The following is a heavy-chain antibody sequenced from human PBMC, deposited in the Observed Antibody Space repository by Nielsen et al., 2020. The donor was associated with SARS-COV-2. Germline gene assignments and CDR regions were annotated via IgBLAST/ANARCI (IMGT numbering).Heavy chain of an antibody. V-gene: IGHV4-59*08. Sequence: LETLSLTCTVSGGSISSYYWSWIRQPPGKGLEWIGYIYYSGSTNYNPSLKSRVTISVDTSKNQFSLKLSSVTAADTAVYYCARHSTQSSVGITIFGVVIRGSMDVWGQGTTVTVSS. D-gene: IGHD3-3*01. CDR1: GGSISSYY. CDR3: ARHSTQSSVGITIFGVVIRGSMDV. CDR2: IYYSGST. J-gene: IGHJ6*02.